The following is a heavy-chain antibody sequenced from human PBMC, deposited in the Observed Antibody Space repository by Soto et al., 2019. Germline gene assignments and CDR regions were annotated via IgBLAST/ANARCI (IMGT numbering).Heavy chain of an antibody. CDR3: AKVSGYDFWSGYYPDY. D-gene: IGHD3-3*01. CDR2: ISGSGGST. J-gene: IGHJ4*02. CDR1: GFTFSSYA. V-gene: IGHV3-23*01. Sequence: GGSLRLSCAASGFTFSSYAMSWVRQAPGKGLEWVSAISGSGGSTYYADSVKGRFTISRDNSKNTLYLQMNSLRAEDTAVYYCAKVSGYDFWSGYYPDYWGQGTLVTVSS.